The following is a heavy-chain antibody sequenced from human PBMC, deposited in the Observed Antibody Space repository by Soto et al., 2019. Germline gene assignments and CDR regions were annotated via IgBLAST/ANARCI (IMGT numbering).Heavy chain of an antibody. CDR2: IVVGCGNT. V-gene: IGHV1-58*01. D-gene: IGHD7-27*01. Sequence: GASVQVSRKASGFTFTSSAVQWVRQARGQRVEWIGCIVVGCGNTNYAQKFQERVTITSDISTSKAYIELSRLRSDDTAVYYCAAVPVWGNTNFDFWVHGTLVTVSS. CDR1: GFTFTSSA. J-gene: IGHJ4*01. CDR3: AAVPVWGNTNFDF.